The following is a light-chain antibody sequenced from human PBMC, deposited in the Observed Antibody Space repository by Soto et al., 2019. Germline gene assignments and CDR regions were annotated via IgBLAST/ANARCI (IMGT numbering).Light chain of an antibody. CDR2: AAS. J-gene: IGKJ4*02. Sequence: EIVLTQSPGTLSLSPGDRATLSCRASQSVSSGYLAWYQQKPGQAPRLLIYAASSRAAGIPDRFSGSGSGTDFTLTISRLEPEDSAVYYCQQYGSSLLTFGEGTKVDIK. CDR1: QSVSSGY. V-gene: IGKV3-20*01. CDR3: QQYGSSLLT.